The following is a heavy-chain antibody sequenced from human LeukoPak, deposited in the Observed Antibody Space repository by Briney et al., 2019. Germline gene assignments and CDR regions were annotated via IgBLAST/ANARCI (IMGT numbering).Heavy chain of an antibody. CDR1: GGSISSYY. V-gene: IGHV4-59*12. J-gene: IGHJ4*02. CDR2: MFYSGST. CDR3: ARGHGGSYQGTPYFDY. Sequence: SETLSLTCTISGGSISSYYWSWIRQPPGKGLEWIGYMFYSGSTNYSPSLKSRVTISVDTSKNQFSLKLSSVTAADTAVYYCARGHGGSYQGTPYFDYWGQGTLVTVSS. D-gene: IGHD1-26*01.